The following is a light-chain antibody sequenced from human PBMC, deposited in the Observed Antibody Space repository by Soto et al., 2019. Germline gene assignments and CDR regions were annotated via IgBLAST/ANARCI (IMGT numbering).Light chain of an antibody. CDR3: QQCDSFPLT. V-gene: IGKV1-39*01. CDR2: TTS. CDR1: QRINKY. Sequence: DIQMTQSPSSLSASVGDRVTITCRASQRINKYFNWYQQKSGKAPKLLISTTSNLQSGVPSRFSGSGSGTDFTLTITSLQPEDFATYYCQQCDSFPLTFGGGTKVEIK. J-gene: IGKJ4*01.